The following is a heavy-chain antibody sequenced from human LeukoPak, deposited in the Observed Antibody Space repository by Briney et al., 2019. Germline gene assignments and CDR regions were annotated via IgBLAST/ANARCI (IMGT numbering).Heavy chain of an antibody. J-gene: IGHJ6*03. V-gene: IGHV3-48*04. CDR3: ARDEIVVVPAAIQYYYYYYMDV. CDR1: GFTFSSYS. CDR2: ISSSSSTI. D-gene: IGHD2-2*01. Sequence: GGSLRLSCAASGFTFSSYSMNWVRQAPGKGLEWVSYISSSSSTIYYADSVKGRFTIFRDNAKNSLYLQMNSLRAEDTAVYYCARDEIVVVPAAIQYYYYYYMDVWGKGTTVTVSS.